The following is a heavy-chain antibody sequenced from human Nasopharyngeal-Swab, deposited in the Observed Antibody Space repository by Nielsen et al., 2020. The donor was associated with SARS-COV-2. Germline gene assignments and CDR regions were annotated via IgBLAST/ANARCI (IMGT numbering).Heavy chain of an antibody. CDR2: ITPSGGAT. J-gene: IGHJ5*02. V-gene: IGHV1-46*01. D-gene: IGHD6-13*01. CDR1: GFTFSHYF. CDR3: ASEPGGMAAPGKHFDP. Sequence: ASVKVSCKASGFTFSHYFMHWVRQAPGQGLEWMGVITPSGGATNYARKFRGRVTMTRDPSTSTVYSDLSSLKSEDTAVYFCASEPGGMAAPGKHFDPWGQGTLVTVSS.